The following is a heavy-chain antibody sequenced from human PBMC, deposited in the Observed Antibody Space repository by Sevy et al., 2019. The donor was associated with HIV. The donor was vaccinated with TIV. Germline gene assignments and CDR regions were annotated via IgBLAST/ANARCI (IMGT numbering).Heavy chain of an antibody. Sequence: GGSLRLSCAASGFTFDYYWMNWVRQAPGKGLEWVANIKDDGSEKHYVDSVKGGFTISRDNAKNQLYVQISSLRVEDTAVYYCFRTYDSTYYNNYRDGIFDLWGQGTKVTVSS. V-gene: IGHV3-7*03. J-gene: IGHJ3*01. CDR3: FRTYDSTYYNNYRDGIFDL. CDR1: GFTFDYYW. D-gene: IGHD3-10*01. CDR2: IKDDGSEK.